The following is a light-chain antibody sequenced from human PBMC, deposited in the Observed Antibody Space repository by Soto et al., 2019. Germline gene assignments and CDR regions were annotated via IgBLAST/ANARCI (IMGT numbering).Light chain of an antibody. Sequence: EIVMTQSPATLSVSPGERATLSCRASESVSSNLAWYQQKPGQAPRLLFYGASTRATDIPARFSGTGSGTDFTLTISSLEPEDFAVYYCQQRSNWPRTFGQGTKVDIK. V-gene: IGKV3-15*01. CDR1: ESVSSN. CDR3: QQRSNWPRT. J-gene: IGKJ1*01. CDR2: GAS.